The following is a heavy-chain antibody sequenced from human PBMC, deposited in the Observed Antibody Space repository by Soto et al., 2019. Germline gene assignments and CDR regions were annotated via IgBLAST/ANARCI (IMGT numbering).Heavy chain of an antibody. CDR2: INAGNGNT. CDR1: GYTFTSYA. D-gene: IGHD6-13*01. J-gene: IGHJ4*02. CDR3: ARGYSSSWYRTEPKVDY. V-gene: IGHV1-3*01. Sequence: ASVKVSCKASGYTFTSYAMHWVRQAPGQRLEWMGWINAGNGNTKYSQKFQGRVTITRDTSASTDYMELSSLRSEDTAVYYCARGYSSSWYRTEPKVDYWGQGTLVTVSS.